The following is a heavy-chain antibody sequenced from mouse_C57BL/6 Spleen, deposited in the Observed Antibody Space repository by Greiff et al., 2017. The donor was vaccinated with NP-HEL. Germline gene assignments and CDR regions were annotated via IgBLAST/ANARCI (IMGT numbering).Heavy chain of an antibody. CDR3: ARGAYDSAWFAD. CDR1: GISITTGNYR. J-gene: IGHJ3*01. D-gene: IGHD6-5*01. Sequence: VQLKESGPGLVKPSQTVFLTCTVTGISITTGNYRWSWIRQFPGNKLEWIGYIYYSGTITYNPSLTSRTTITRDTPKNQFFLEMNSLTAEDTATYYCARGAYDSAWFADWGQGTLVTVSA. V-gene: IGHV3-5*01. CDR2: IYYSGTI.